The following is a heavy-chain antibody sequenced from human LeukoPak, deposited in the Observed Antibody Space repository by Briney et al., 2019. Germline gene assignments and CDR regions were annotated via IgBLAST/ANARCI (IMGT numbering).Heavy chain of an antibody. D-gene: IGHD3-22*01. Sequence: PGGSLRFSCAASGFTFSSYGMHWVRQAPGKGLEWVAVIWYDGSNKYYADSVKGRFTISRDNSKNTLYLQMNSLRAEDTAVYYCARGLETYYYDSSGYYFDYWGQGTLVTVSS. CDR1: GFTFSSYG. J-gene: IGHJ4*02. CDR2: IWYDGSNK. CDR3: ARGLETYYYDSSGYYFDY. V-gene: IGHV3-33*01.